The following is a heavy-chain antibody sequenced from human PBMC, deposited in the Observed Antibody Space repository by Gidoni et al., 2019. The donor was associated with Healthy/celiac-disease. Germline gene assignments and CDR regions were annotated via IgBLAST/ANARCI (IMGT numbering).Heavy chain of an antibody. CDR1: GCTFDDYA. Sequence: EVQLVESGGGVVQPGGSLRLACAASGCTFDDYAMHGVRQAPGKGLEWVSLISGDCGSTYYADSVKGRFTISRDNSKNSLYLQMNSLRTEDTALYYCAKDSYYDFWSGSLVAYWGQGTLVTVSS. CDR3: AKDSYYDFWSGSLVAY. CDR2: ISGDCGST. J-gene: IGHJ4*02. D-gene: IGHD3-3*01. V-gene: IGHV3-43*02.